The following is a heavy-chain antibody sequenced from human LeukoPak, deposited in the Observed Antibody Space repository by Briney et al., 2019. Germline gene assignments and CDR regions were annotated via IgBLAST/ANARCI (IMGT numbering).Heavy chain of an antibody. V-gene: IGHV5-51*01. CDR3: ACRDLSSTWSFP. J-gene: IGHJ5*02. CDR1: GYSFTSYW. CDR2: IYPGDSRV. D-gene: IGHD6-13*01. Sequence: GESLKISCQGLGYSFTSYWIGWVRQMPGKGMGWMGVIYPGDSRVRYNPSFQGQVTISVDKSTRTAYLQWVSLKASDTAMYYCACRDLSSTWSFPWGQGTLVTVSS.